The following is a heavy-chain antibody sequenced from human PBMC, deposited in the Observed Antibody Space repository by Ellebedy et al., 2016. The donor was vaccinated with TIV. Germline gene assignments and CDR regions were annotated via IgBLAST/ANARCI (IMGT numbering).Heavy chain of an antibody. Sequence: PGGSLRLSCAASGFIFRSYWMSWVRQAPGKGLEWVANIYQDGSEQFYVDSVKSRFTISRDNANKSLFLQMNSLRGEDTAVYYCARRGSYGDYAVQVNSWFDRWGRGTLVTVSS. CDR2: IYQDGSEQ. V-gene: IGHV3-7*01. CDR3: ARRGSYGDYAVQVNSWFDR. J-gene: IGHJ5*02. CDR1: GFIFRSYW. D-gene: IGHD4-17*01.